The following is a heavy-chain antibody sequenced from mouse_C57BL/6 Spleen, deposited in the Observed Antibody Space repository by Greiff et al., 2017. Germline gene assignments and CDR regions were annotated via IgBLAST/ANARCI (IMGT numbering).Heavy chain of an antibody. CDR1: GYTFTSYW. Sequence: QVQLQQPGAELVKPGASVKVSCKASGYTFTSYWMHWVKQRPGQGLEWIGRLHPSDSDTNYNQKFKGKATLTVDKSSSTAYMQLSSLTSEDSAVYYCAIKDYDYAWFAYWGQGTLVTVSA. CDR3: AIKDYDYAWFAY. CDR2: LHPSDSDT. D-gene: IGHD2-4*01. V-gene: IGHV1-74*01. J-gene: IGHJ3*01.